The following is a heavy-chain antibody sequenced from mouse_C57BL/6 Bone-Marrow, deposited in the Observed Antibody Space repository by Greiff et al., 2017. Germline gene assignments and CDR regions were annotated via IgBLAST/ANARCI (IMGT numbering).Heavy chain of an antibody. CDR1: GYTFTDYY. Sequence: EVQLQQSGPELVKPGASVKISCKASGYTFTDYYMNWVKQSHGKSLEWIGDINPNNGGTSYNQKFKGKATLTVDKSSSTAYMELRSLTSEDSAVYYCARRRWLLFDYWGQGTTLTVSS. CDR2: INPNNGGT. V-gene: IGHV1-26*01. J-gene: IGHJ2*01. CDR3: ARRRWLLFDY. D-gene: IGHD2-3*01.